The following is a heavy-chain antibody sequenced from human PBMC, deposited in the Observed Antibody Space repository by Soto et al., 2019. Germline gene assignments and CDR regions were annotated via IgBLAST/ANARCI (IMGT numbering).Heavy chain of an antibody. CDR1: NGSISTYY. CDR3: VRDYLLTGFDT. V-gene: IGHV4-59*01. Sequence: SLTCTVSNGSISTYYWTWVRQPPGKGLEWIGYVYYSGTTNYNPSLKSRVGMSIDTSKNQFSLELKSVTAADTATYYCVRDYLLTGFDTWGQGTLVTVSS. J-gene: IGHJ5*02. CDR2: VYYSGTT. D-gene: IGHD3-9*01.